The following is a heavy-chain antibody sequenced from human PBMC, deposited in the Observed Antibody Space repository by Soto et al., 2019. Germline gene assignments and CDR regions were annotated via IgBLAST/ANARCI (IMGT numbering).Heavy chain of an antibody. CDR2: IYYSGST. CDR1: GGSVSSGSYY. D-gene: IGHD1-26*01. Sequence: PSETLSLTCTVSGGSVSSGSYYWSWIRQPPGKGLEWIGYIYYSGSTNYNPSLKSRVTISVDTSKNQFSLKLSSVTAADTAVYYCARELWELPKSYIFDYWGQGXLVTVSS. V-gene: IGHV4-61*01. J-gene: IGHJ4*02. CDR3: ARELWELPKSYIFDY.